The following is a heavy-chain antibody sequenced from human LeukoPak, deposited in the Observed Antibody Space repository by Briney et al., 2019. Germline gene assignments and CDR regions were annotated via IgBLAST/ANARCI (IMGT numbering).Heavy chain of an antibody. CDR3: ARDTSRSYYDFWSGDNWFDP. J-gene: IGHJ5*02. CDR1: GFSFSSSW. V-gene: IGHV3-30*03. CDR2: ISYDGSNK. D-gene: IGHD3-3*01. Sequence: PGGSLRLSCAASGFSFSSSWMNWVRQAPGKGLEWVAVISYDGSNKYYADSVKGRFTISRDNSKNTLYLQMNSLRAEDTAVYYCARDTSRSYYDFWSGDNWFDPWGQGTLVTVSS.